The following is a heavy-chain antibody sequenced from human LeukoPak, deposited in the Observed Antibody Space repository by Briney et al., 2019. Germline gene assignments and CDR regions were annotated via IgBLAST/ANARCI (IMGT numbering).Heavy chain of an antibody. Sequence: SGPTLVKPTQTLTLTCTFSGFSLSTSGVGVGWIRQPPGKALEWLALIYWDDDERYSPSLKSRLTITKDTSKNQVVLTMNNMDPQDPATYYCAHGGLRTNLDYWGQGTLVTVSS. D-gene: IGHD4-17*01. V-gene: IGHV2-5*02. CDR3: AHGGLRTNLDY. CDR1: GFSLSTSGVG. CDR2: IYWDDDE. J-gene: IGHJ4*02.